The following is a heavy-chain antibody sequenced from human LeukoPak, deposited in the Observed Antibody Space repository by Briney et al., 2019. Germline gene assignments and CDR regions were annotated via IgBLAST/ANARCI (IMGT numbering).Heavy chain of an antibody. Sequence: ASVKVSCKTSGYTFTDYFMHWVRQAPGQGLEWMGWINPKTGDTNCALKFQARVTMTRDTSITTAYMDLIGLISDDAAVYYCARAVALTDFDHWGQGTLVTVSS. J-gene: IGHJ4*02. CDR1: GYTFTDYF. CDR2: INPKTGDT. D-gene: IGHD3-22*01. CDR3: ARAVALTDFDH. V-gene: IGHV1-2*02.